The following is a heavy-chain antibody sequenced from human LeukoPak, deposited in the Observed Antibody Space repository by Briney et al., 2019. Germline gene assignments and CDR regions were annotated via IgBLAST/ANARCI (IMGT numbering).Heavy chain of an antibody. D-gene: IGHD2-21*01. CDR1: GYIFTKYV. Sequence: ASVKVSCKAPGYIFTKYVVHWVRQAPGQRTEWMGWIKAGNGDTKYSQNFQDRLTITRDTSASTVYMELSSLTSEDTALYYCARDDCGDTCYPGGYWGQGTLVTVSS. CDR2: IKAGNGDT. J-gene: IGHJ4*02. CDR3: ARDDCGDTCYPGGY. V-gene: IGHV1-3*01.